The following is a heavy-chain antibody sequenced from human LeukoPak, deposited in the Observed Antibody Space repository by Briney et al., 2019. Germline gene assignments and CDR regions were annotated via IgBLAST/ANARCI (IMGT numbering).Heavy chain of an antibody. V-gene: IGHV4-59*01. CDR2: IYYSGST. J-gene: IGHJ4*02. D-gene: IGHD6-6*01. CDR3: ARGVEYSSSSGLGY. CDR1: GGSISSYY. Sequence: SETLSLTCTVSGGSISSYYWSWIRQPQGKGLEWIGYIYYSGSTNYNPSLKSRVTISVDTSKNQFSLKLSSVTAADTAVYYCARGVEYSSSSGLGYWGQGTLVTVSS.